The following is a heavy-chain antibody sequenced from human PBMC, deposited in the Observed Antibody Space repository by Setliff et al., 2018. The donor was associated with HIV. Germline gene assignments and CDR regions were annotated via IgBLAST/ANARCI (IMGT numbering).Heavy chain of an antibody. CDR2: MYTSGGGA. J-gene: IGHJ4*02. CDR3: ARVEGATATLTD. Sequence: ASVKVSCKTSGYTFTDNYIHWMRQAPGQGLEWVGLMYTSGGGAKYAQKFQGRVTMTRDTSTRTVYMELSSLRSEDTAVYYCARVEGATATLTDWGQGTLVTVSS. V-gene: IGHV1-46*01. CDR1: GYTFTDNY. D-gene: IGHD1-26*01.